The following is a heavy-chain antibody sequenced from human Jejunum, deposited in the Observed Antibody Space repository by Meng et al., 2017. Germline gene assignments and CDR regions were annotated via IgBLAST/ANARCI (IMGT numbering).Heavy chain of an antibody. CDR2: VSGSGGNT. J-gene: IGHJ4*02. D-gene: IGHD1-26*01. Sequence: GGSLRLSCAASGFTFSDYAMTWVRQAPGKGLEWVSSVSGSGGNTFYGDSVKGRFTVFRDNSKNTLSLQMNSLRAEDTAVYYCAKASRIVGADYFDYWGQGTLVTVSS. CDR1: GFTFSDYA. CDR3: AKASRIVGADYFDY. V-gene: IGHV3-23*01.